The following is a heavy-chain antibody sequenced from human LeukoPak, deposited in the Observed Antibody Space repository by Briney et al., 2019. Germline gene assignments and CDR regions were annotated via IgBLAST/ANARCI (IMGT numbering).Heavy chain of an antibody. D-gene: IGHD4-23*01. V-gene: IGHV3-21*01. J-gene: IGHJ4*02. CDR3: ARGATVITPPLDY. CDR2: IGYSSYI. Sequence: GGSLRLSCAASGFTFSSYSMNWVRQAPGKGLKWVSSIGYSSYIYYADSVKGRFTISRDNAKSSLYLQLNSLRAEDTAVYYCARGATVITPPLDYWGQGTLVTVSS. CDR1: GFTFSSYS.